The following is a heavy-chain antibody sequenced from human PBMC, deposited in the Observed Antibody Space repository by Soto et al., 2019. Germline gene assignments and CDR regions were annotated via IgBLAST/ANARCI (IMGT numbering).Heavy chain of an antibody. CDR3: ARQDLGVATLSPFDY. V-gene: IGHV1-3*01. Sequence: ASVKVSCKASGYTFTSYAMHWVRQAPGQRLEWMGWINAGNGNTKYSQKFQGRVTITRDTSASTAYMELSSLRSEDTAVYYCARQDLGVATLSPFDYWGQGTLVTVSS. D-gene: IGHD5-12*01. CDR1: GYTFTSYA. CDR2: INAGNGNT. J-gene: IGHJ4*02.